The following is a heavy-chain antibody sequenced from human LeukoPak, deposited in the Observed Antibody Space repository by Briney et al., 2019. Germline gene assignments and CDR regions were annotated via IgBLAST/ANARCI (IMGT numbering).Heavy chain of an antibody. Sequence: GGSLRLSCAASGFAFSSYSMNWVRQAPGKGLEWVSSISSSSSYIYYADSVKGRFTISRDNAKNSLYLQMNSLRAEDTAVYYCARENRKRITMIVVADHGFDYWGQGTLVTVSS. CDR1: GFAFSSYS. D-gene: IGHD3-22*01. J-gene: IGHJ4*02. CDR3: ARENRKRITMIVVADHGFDY. CDR2: ISSSSSYI. V-gene: IGHV3-21*01.